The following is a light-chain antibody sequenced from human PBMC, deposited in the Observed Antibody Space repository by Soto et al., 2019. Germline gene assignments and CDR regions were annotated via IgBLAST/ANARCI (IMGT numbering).Light chain of an antibody. J-gene: IGKJ2*01. CDR2: EVS. CDR3: MQSIRLPFT. CDR1: QSLLHGDGKTY. Sequence: VMTQTPLSLSVIPGQPASISCKSSQSLLHGDGKTYLYWFVRKPGQPPQLLFYEVSKRFSGVPDRFSASGSGTDFTLTISRVEAEDLGLYYCMQSIRLPFTFGQGTKLEI. V-gene: IGKV2D-29*01.